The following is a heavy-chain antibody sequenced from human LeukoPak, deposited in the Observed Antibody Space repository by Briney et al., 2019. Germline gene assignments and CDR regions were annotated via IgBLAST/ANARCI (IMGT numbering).Heavy chain of an antibody. CDR3: AKDPWYYDSSGPY. CDR1: GFTVSSNY. Sequence: GGSLRLSCAASGFTVSSNYMSWVRQAPGKGLEWVSVIYSGGTTNYADSVKGRFTISRDNSKNTLFLQMNSLRAEDTAVYYCAKDPWYYDSSGPYWGQGTLVTVSS. CDR2: IYSGGTT. J-gene: IGHJ4*02. V-gene: IGHV3-53*01. D-gene: IGHD3-22*01.